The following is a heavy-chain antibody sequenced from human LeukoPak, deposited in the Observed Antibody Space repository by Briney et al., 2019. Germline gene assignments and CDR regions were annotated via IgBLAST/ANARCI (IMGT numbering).Heavy chain of an antibody. CDR2: IRYDGSNK. CDR3: ARDRGSSWVYYYYMDV. D-gene: IGHD6-13*01. V-gene: IGHV3-30*02. CDR1: GFTFSSYG. Sequence: GGSLRLSCAASGFTFSSYGMHWVRQAPGKGLEWVAFIRYDGSNKYYADSVKGRFTISRDNSKNTLYLLMNSLRVEDTALYYCARDRGSSWVYYYYMDVWGKRTPVTVSS. J-gene: IGHJ6*03.